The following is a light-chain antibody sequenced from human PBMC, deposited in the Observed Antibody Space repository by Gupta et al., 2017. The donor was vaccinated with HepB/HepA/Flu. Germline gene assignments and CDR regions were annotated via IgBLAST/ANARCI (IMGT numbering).Light chain of an antibody. CDR3: EKWDASRNGRNGL. J-gene: IGLJ2*01. Sequence: QSVLTQPPSASGTPGQRVTISCSGSSSIIESRGVNWYQQLPGMAPKLLIFNNDQRHSGVTDRGSASKSGTSASMAISGLQSEDEATYYCEKWDASRNGRNGLFGGGTKLTVL. CDR1: SSIIESRG. CDR2: NND. V-gene: IGLV1-44*01.